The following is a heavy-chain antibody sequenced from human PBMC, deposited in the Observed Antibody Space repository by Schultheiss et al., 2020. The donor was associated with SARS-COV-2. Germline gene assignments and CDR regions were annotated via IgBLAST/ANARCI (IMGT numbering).Heavy chain of an antibody. D-gene: IGHD6-6*01. V-gene: IGHV4-59*12. Sequence: SETLSLTCTVSGGSISSYYWSWIRQPPGKGLEWIGYIYYRGSIYYNPSLKSRVTISVDTSKNQFSLKLSSVTAADTAVYYCAREYSSSYYYYYYMDVWGKGTTVTVSS. J-gene: IGHJ6*03. CDR3: AREYSSSYYYYYYMDV. CDR2: IYYRGSI. CDR1: GGSISSYY.